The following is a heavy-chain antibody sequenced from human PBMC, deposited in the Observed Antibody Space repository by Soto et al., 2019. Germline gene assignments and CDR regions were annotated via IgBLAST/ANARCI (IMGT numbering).Heavy chain of an antibody. CDR1: GFTFNIFG. V-gene: IGHV3-30*18. CDR2: ITNDGTNK. CDR3: AKGSTRWLESLLHY. J-gene: IGHJ4*02. D-gene: IGHD5-12*01. Sequence: GGSLRLSCAASGFTFNIFGMHWVRQAPGKGLEWVALITNDGTNKYYADSVRGRFTISRDSSKNTVFLQMDSLRADDTAVYYCAKGSTRWLESLLHYWGQGTLVTVSS.